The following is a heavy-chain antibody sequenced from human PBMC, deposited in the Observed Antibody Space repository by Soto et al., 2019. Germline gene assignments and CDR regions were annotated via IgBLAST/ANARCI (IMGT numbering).Heavy chain of an antibody. D-gene: IGHD1-26*01. J-gene: IGHJ5*02. CDR1: GGSLSSSNW. CDR3: ARGSGHDSGSFNWFDP. CDR2: IYHSGST. V-gene: IGHV4-4*02. Sequence: SETLSLTCAVSGGSLSSSNWWRWVRQPPGKGLEWIGEIYHSGSTTYNPSLKSRVTISVNKSKNHFSLKLSSVTAADKAVYDCARGSGHDSGSFNWFDPWGQGTLVTVSS.